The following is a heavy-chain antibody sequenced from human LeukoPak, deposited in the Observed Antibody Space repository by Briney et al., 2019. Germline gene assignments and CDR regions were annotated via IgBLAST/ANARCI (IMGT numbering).Heavy chain of an antibody. CDR3: ARANVQDVFDY. D-gene: IGHD1-1*01. Sequence: QPGGSLRLSCAASGFTFSSYAMHWVRQAPGKGLEYVSAISSNGGSTYYANSVKGRFTISRDNSKNTLYLQMGSLRAEDMAVYYCARANVQDVFDYWGQGTLVTVSS. CDR1: GFTFSSYA. J-gene: IGHJ4*02. CDR2: ISSNGGST. V-gene: IGHV3-64*01.